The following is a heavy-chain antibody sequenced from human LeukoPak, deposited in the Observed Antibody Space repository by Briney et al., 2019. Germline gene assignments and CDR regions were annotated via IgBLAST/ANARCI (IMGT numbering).Heavy chain of an antibody. V-gene: IGHV4-59*01. Sequence: SETLSLTCTVSGGSIRSNYWSWIRQPPGKGLEWIGYMYYSGSTNYNPSLKSRVTISVDTSKNQFSLKLTSVTAADTAVYFCARGGYYGSGNDFRFDPWGQGTLVTVSS. D-gene: IGHD3-10*01. CDR1: GGSIRSNY. CDR2: MYYSGST. J-gene: IGHJ5*02. CDR3: ARGGYYGSGNDFRFDP.